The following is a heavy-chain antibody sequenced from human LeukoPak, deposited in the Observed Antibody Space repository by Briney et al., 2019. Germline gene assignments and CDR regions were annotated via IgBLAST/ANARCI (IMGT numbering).Heavy chain of an antibody. CDR2: MNPNSGST. J-gene: IGHJ4*02. Sequence: ASVKVSCKASGYTFTSYDINWVRQATGQGLEWMGWMNPNSGSTGYAQKFQGRVTMTRNTSISTAYMELSSLRSEDTAVYYCARPVKRCSSTSCYPPGYWGQGTLVTVSS. CDR3: ARPVKRCSSTSCYPPGY. V-gene: IGHV1-8*01. CDR1: GYTFTSYD. D-gene: IGHD2-2*01.